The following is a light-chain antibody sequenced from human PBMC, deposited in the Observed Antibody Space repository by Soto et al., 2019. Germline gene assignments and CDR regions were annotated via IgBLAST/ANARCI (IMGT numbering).Light chain of an antibody. CDR2: GAS. CDR1: QSVSTNY. V-gene: IGKV3-20*01. Sequence: EIVLTQSPGTLSLSPGEGATLSCRASQSVSTNYFAWYQQKPGQAPRLLIYGASTRATGIPDRFSGSGSGTDFTLTISRLEPEDFAVYYCQQYGSTSWTSGQGTKVDIK. CDR3: QQYGSTSWT. J-gene: IGKJ1*01.